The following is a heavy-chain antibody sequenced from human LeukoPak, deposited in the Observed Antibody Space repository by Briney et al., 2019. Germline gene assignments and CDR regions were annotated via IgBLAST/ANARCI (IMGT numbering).Heavy chain of an antibody. CDR2: IWYDGSNE. D-gene: IGHD6-13*01. V-gene: IGHV3-33*01. Sequence: GGSLRLSCAAPGFTFNTYAMNWVRQAPGKGLEWVAVIWYDGSNEYYADSVKGRFTISRDNSKNTLYLQMNSLRAEDSAVYFCARDSASIAAAVYWYFDLWGRGTLVTVSS. CDR3: ARDSASIAAAVYWYFDL. CDR1: GFTFNTYA. J-gene: IGHJ2*01.